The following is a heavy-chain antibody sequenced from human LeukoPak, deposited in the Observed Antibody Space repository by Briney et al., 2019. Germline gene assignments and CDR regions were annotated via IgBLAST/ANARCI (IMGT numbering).Heavy chain of an antibody. CDR3: AREHYSFDSSGYSNHFDY. CDR2: IYYSGST. V-gene: IGHV4-31*03. D-gene: IGHD3-22*01. J-gene: IGHJ4*02. Sequence: TSETLSLTCTVSGGSISSGGYYWSWIRQHPGKGLEWIGYIYYSGSTYYNPSLKSRVNISVDTSKNQFSLKLSSVTAADTAVYYCAREHYSFDSSGYSNHFDYWGQGTLVTLPS. CDR1: GGSISSGGYY.